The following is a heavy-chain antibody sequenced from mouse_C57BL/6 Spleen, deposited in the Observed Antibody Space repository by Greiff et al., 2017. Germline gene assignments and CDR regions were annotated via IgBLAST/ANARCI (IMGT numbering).Heavy chain of an antibody. Sequence: EVQLVQSGPGLVKPSQSLSLTCPVTGYSITSRVYWNWIRQSPGNKLEWMGSISYDGSNNYNPTLKNRISSTRDTSKNQFFLKLNSVTTEDTSTYYCARGVWGTGTTVTVSS. V-gene: IGHV3-6*01. J-gene: IGHJ1*03. CDR3: ARGV. CDR1: GYSITSRVY. CDR2: ISYDGSN.